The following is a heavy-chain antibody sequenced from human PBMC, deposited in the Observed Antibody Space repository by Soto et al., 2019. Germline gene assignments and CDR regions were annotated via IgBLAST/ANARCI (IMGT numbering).Heavy chain of an antibody. CDR3: EREFLFSAVGTVDFDY. V-gene: IGHV3-23*01. J-gene: IGHJ4*02. D-gene: IGHD6-13*01. Sequence: GGSLRLSCAASGFTFSSYHMSWVRQAPGKGLEWVSAISSGGNTYYADSVKGRFTIFRDNSNNMMYLQLKSLRADDTAVYYCEREFLFSAVGTVDFDYWGQGTLVTVSS. CDR2: ISSGGNT. CDR1: GFTFSSYH.